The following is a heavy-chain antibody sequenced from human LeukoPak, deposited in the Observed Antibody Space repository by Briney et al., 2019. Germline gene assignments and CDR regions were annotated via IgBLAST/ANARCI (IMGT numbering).Heavy chain of an antibody. CDR3: ANMVRGQHFDY. CDR1: GYAFTSYG. V-gene: IGHV1-18*01. J-gene: IGHJ4*02. CDR2: ISAYNGNT. Sequence: ASVKVSCKASGYAFTSYGISWVRQAPGQGLEWMGWISAYNGNTNYAQKLQGRVTMTTDTSTSTAYMELRSLRSDDTAVYYCANMVRGQHFDYWGQGTLVTVSS. D-gene: IGHD3-10*01.